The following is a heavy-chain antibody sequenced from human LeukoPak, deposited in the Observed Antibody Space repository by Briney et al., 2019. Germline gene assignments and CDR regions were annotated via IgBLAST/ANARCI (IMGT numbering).Heavy chain of an antibody. J-gene: IGHJ4*02. CDR1: GFTFSSYA. CDR2: IIGSGGST. CDR3: AKGDDYGGIRERD. D-gene: IGHD4-23*01. V-gene: IGHV3-23*01. Sequence: PGGSLRLSCAASGFTFSSYAMSWVRQAPGKGLEWVSGIIGSGGSTYYADSVKGRFTISRDNSKNTLFLQMNSLRAEDTAVYYCAKGDDYGGIRERDWGQGTLVTVSS.